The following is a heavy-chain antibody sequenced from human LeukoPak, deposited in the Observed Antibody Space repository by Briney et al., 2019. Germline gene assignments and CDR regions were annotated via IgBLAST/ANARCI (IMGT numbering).Heavy chain of an antibody. CDR1: GFTFSSYA. CDR3: AKCQIVVPAASGDY. V-gene: IGHV3-23*01. Sequence: GGSLRLSCAASGFTFSSYAMSWVRQAPGKGLEWVSAISGSGGSTYYADSVKGRFTISRDNSKNTLYLQMNSLRAEDTAVYYCAKCQIVVPAASGDYWGQGTLVTVSS. D-gene: IGHD2-2*01. J-gene: IGHJ4*02. CDR2: ISGSGGST.